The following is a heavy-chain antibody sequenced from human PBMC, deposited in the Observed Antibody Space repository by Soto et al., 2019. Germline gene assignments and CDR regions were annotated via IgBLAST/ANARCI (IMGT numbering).Heavy chain of an antibody. V-gene: IGHV3-21*01. CDR3: VGLYGLG. J-gene: IGHJ4*02. CDR2: ISSSGNYM. Sequence: GGSVRLSXAASVFTFTTYSMNWVRQAPGKGLEWVSSISSSGNYMYYADSVKGRFTISRDNSKNSLWLQMNSLRAEDTAVYYSVGLYGLGWGQGTLVTVSS. CDR1: VFTFTTYS. D-gene: IGHD3-3*01.